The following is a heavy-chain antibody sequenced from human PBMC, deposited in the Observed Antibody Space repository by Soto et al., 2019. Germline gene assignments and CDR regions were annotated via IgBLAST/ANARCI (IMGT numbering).Heavy chain of an antibody. CDR1: GYTFTVNH. CDR3: ARDRGGTGSLDAFDI. Sequence: ASVKVSCKTSGYTFTVNHMHWVRQAPGQGLEWMGWINVNSGGTNYAEKFQGRVTMTRDTSISTAYIELSRLTSDDTAVYYCARDRGGTGSLDAFDIWGQGTLVTVSS. D-gene: IGHD6-19*01. V-gene: IGHV1-2*02. J-gene: IGHJ3*02. CDR2: INVNSGGT.